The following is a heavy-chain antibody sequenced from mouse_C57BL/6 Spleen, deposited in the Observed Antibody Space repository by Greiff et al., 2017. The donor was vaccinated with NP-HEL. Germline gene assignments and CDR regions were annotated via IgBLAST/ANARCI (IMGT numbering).Heavy chain of an antibody. J-gene: IGHJ4*01. CDR3: TSGSNYEDYAMDY. V-gene: IGHV14-4*01. D-gene: IGHD2-5*01. CDR1: GFNIKDDY. CDR2: IDPENGDT. Sequence: VQLQQSGAELVRPGASVKLSCTASGFNIKDDYMHWVKRRPEQGLEWIGWIDPENGDTEYASKFQGKATITADTSSNTAYLQLSSLTSEDTAVYYCTSGSNYEDYAMDYWGQGTSVTVSS.